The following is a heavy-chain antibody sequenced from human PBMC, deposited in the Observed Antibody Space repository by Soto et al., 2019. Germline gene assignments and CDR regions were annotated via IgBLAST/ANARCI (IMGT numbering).Heavy chain of an antibody. CDR2: ISSTTNYI. D-gene: IGHD1-1*01. Sequence: GGSLRLSCAASGFTFTRYSMNWVRQAPGKGLEWVSSISSTTNYIFYADSVKGRFTISRDNSKNTLFLHMNSLRLEDTGIYYCAREVVTTQWYFDNWGQGILVTVSS. CDR1: GFTFTRYS. J-gene: IGHJ4*02. V-gene: IGHV3-21*01. CDR3: AREVVTTQWYFDN.